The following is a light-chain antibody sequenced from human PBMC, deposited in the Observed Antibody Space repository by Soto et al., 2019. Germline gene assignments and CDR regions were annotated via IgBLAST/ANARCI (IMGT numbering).Light chain of an antibody. CDR1: QSVSSY. Sequence: EIVLTQSPATLSLSPGERATLSCRASQSVSSYLAWYQQKPGQAPRLLIYDASNRATGIPARFSGSGSGTAFTLSISSLEPEDFAVYYCQQSYSAPLTFGGGTKVEIK. V-gene: IGKV3-11*01. J-gene: IGKJ4*01. CDR3: QQSYSAPLT. CDR2: DAS.